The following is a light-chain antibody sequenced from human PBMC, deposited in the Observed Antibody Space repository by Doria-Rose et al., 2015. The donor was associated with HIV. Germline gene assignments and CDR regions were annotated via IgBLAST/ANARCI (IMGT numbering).Light chain of an antibody. V-gene: IGLV1-40*01. J-gene: IGLJ1*01. Sequence: QSVLTQPPSVSGAPGQRVAISCTGSSSNIGAGFDVNWYQQFPGTAPKPLIHGNTNRPSGVHDRFSGSKSGTSASLAISGLRAEDEADYYCQSYDSRLSVYVFGTGTKVTVL. CDR3: QSYDSRLSVYV. CDR2: GNT. CDR1: SSNIGAGFD.